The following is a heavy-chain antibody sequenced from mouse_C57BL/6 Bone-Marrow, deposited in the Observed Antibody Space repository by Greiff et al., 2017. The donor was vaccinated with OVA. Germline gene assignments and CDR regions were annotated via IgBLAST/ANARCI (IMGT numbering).Heavy chain of an antibody. J-gene: IGHJ2*01. V-gene: IGHV1-62-2*01. CDR3: ARHEEEGIYDGFDY. D-gene: IGHD2-3*01. CDR1: GYTFTEYT. Sequence: VQGVESGAELVKPGASVKLSCKASGYTFTEYTIHWVKQRSGQGLEWIGWFYPGSGSIKYNEKFKDKATLTADKSSSTVYMELSRLTSEDSAVYCGARHEEEGIYDGFDYWGQGTTLTVSS. CDR2: FYPGSGSI.